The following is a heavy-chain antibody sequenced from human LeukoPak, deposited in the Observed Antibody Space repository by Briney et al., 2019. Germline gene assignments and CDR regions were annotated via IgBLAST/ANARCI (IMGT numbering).Heavy chain of an antibody. CDR2: IIPIFGTA. CDR3: ARARGWDGSGSYYIPYYFDC. Sequence: VASVKVSCKASGGTFSSYAISWVRQAPGQGLEWMGGIIPIFGTANYAQKFQGRVTITADESTSTAYMELSSLRSEDTAVYYCARARGWDGSGSYYIPYYFDCWGQGTLVTVSS. D-gene: IGHD3-10*01. V-gene: IGHV1-69*01. CDR1: GGTFSSYA. J-gene: IGHJ4*02.